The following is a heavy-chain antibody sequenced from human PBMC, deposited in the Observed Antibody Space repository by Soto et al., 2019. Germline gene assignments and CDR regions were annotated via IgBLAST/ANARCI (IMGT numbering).Heavy chain of an antibody. J-gene: IGHJ4*01. CDR3: VRGMNPLF. V-gene: IGHV3-21*06. Sequence: EVQLVESGGGLVKPGGSLRLSCAASGFTLRTYTMNWVRQAPGKGLEWVSSISISSSDRYYADSVGGRFTISRDNAKNALYLQMNSLRADDTAVYFCVRGMNPLFGGQGTLVTVSS. CDR2: ISISSSDR. CDR1: GFTLRTYT.